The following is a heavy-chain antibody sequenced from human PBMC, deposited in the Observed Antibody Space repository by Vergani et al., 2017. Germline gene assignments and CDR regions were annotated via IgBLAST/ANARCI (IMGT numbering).Heavy chain of an antibody. V-gene: IGHV4-4*02. D-gene: IGHD1-1*01. CDR2: ICHTEDT. CDR1: GDSISRNNC. J-gene: IGHJ3*01. CDR3: ARDSKQLRPRAFDL. Sequence: QVQLQESGPGLVKPSQTLSLICAVSGDSISRNNCWTWVRQPPGKGLEWIGEICHTEDTKYSPSLKSRVTVSVDESRNLFSLRLNAVTAAYTAVYYCARDSKQLRPRAFDLWGQGTMVTVSS.